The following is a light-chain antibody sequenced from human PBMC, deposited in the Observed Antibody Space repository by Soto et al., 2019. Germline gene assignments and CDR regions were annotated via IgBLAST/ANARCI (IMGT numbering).Light chain of an antibody. Sequence: DIQLTQSPSSLSASVGDRVTITCQASQDINNLLNWYQQKPGKAPKLLIYDASNLETGVPSRFSGSGSGTHFSFTITSLQPEDIATYYCQQYGNFPLFGQGTRLDIK. J-gene: IGKJ5*01. CDR3: QQYGNFPL. CDR2: DAS. V-gene: IGKV1-33*01. CDR1: QDINNL.